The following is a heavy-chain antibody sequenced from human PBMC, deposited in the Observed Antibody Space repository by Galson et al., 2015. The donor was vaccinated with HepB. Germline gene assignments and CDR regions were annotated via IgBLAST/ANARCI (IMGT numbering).Heavy chain of an antibody. Sequence: SLRLSCAASGFTFSTYAMNWVRQAPGKRLEWVSGLTNSGGSTYYADSVKGRFTTSRDNSKNTLYLQMNSLRVEDTAIYYCAKDSRGSPYYFDHWGQGTLVTVSS. CDR1: GFTFSTYA. CDR2: LTNSGGST. V-gene: IGHV3-23*01. J-gene: IGHJ4*02. CDR3: AKDSRGSPYYFDH. D-gene: IGHD1-26*01.